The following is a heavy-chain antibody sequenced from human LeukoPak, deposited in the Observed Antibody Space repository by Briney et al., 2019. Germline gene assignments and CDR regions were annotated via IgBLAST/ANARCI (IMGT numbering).Heavy chain of an antibody. J-gene: IGHJ5*02. CDR3: ARHLGYRSSTSCYTIIGWFDP. D-gene: IGHD2-2*02. CDR2: IYYSGST. V-gene: IGHV4-39*01. CDR1: GGSISSSSYY. Sequence: SETLSLTCTVSGGSISSSSYYWGWIRQPPGKGLEWIGSIYYSGSTYYNPSLKSRVTISVDTSKNQFSLTLSSVAAADTAVYYCARHLGYRSSTSCYTIIGWFDPWGQGTLVTVSS.